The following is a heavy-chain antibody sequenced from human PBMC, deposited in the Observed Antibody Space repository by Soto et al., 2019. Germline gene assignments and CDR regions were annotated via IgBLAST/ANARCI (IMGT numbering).Heavy chain of an antibody. Sequence: QVQLQESGPGLVKPSQTLSLTCTVSGGSISSGGYYWSWIRQHPGKGLEWIGYIYYSGSTYYNPSLKSRATISVDTSKNQFSLKLSSVTAADTAVYYCATYGSAPRSEYFQHWGQGTLVTVSS. J-gene: IGHJ1*01. CDR3: ATYGSAPRSEYFQH. V-gene: IGHV4-31*03. CDR1: GGSISSGGYY. D-gene: IGHD3-10*01. CDR2: IYYSGST.